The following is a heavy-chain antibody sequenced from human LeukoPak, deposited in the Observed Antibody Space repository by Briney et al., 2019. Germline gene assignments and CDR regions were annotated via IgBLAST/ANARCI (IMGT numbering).Heavy chain of an antibody. CDR2: ISSSSSYI. Sequence: GGSLRLSCAASGFTFSSYSMNWVRQAPGKGLEWVSSISSSSSYIYYADSVKGRFTISRDNAKNSLYLQMNSLRAEDTAVYYCAKDQDEYAAGYYFDYWGQGTLVAVSS. CDR1: GFTFSSYS. CDR3: AKDQDEYAAGYYFDY. J-gene: IGHJ4*02. D-gene: IGHD6-13*01. V-gene: IGHV3-21*01.